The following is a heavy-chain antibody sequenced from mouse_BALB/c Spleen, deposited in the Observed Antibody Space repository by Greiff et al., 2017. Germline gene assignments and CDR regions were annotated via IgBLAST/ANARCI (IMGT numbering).Heavy chain of an antibody. CDR2: IYPGDGVT. Sequence: QVQLQQSGPELVKPGASVKISCKASGYAFSISWLNWVKQRPGQGLEWIGRIYPGDGVTNYNGKFKGKATLTADKSSSSAYMQLSGLTSVDSAVYYCARDHYGSSYFDCWGQGTTLTVSS. V-gene: IGHV1-82*01. J-gene: IGHJ2*01. D-gene: IGHD1-1*01. CDR1: GYAFSISW. CDR3: ARDHYGSSYFDC.